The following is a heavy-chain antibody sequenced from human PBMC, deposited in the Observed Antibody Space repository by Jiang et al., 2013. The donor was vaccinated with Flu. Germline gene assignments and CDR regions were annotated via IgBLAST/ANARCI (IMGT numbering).Heavy chain of an antibody. CDR3: ARGDHRLIKALDI. CDR2: VDYRGNT. J-gene: IGHJ3*02. CDR1: GGSISTYY. D-gene: IGHD3-9*01. Sequence: GSGLVKPSETLSLNCAVSGGSISTYYWSWIRQPPGKRLEWIGFVDYRGNTNYNPSLKSRATILVDTSKNHFSLKLSSVAAADTAVYYCARGDHRLIKALDIWGQGDSGHRLF. V-gene: IGHV4-59*01.